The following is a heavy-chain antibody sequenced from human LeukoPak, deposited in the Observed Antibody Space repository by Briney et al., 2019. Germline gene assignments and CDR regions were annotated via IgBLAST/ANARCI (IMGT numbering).Heavy chain of an antibody. J-gene: IGHJ4*02. CDR2: ITISGSTI. V-gene: IGHV3-48*03. CDR3: ARTTSFDY. D-gene: IGHD1-1*01. Sequence: PGGSLRLSCAVSGFTFTSYEMNWVRQAPGKGLEWVSYITISGSTIYDADSVKGRFTISRDNAKNSLYLQMNSLRAEDTAVYYCARTTSFDYWGQGTLVTVSS. CDR1: GFTFTSYE.